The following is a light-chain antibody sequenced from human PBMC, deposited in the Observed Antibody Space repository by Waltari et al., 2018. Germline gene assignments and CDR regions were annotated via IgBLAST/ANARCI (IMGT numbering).Light chain of an antibody. CDR1: QSVTRA. V-gene: IGKV3-20*01. CDR3: QHYLRLPVT. J-gene: IGKJ1*01. Sequence: EIVLTQSPGTLSLSPGESATLSCRTSQSVTRALAWYQQKPGQAPRLLIYGASNRATGSPARFSGSGSGTDFSLTINSLEPEDFAVYYCQHYLRLPVTFGQGTKVEVK. CDR2: GAS.